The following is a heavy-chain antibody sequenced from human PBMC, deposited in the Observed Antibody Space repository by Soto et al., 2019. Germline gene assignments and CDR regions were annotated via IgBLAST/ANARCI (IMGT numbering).Heavy chain of an antibody. J-gene: IGHJ4*02. CDR2: IIPIFGTA. D-gene: IGHD3-22*01. CDR3: ARVRVRGYYYDSSGYYGER. CDR1: GGTFSSYA. Sequence: QVQLVQSGAAVKKPGSSVKVSCKASGGTFSSYAISWVRQAPGQGLEWMGGIIPIFGTANYAQKFQGRVTITADESTSTAYMELSSLRSEDTAVYYCARVRVRGYYYDSSGYYGERWGQGTLVTVSS. V-gene: IGHV1-69*01.